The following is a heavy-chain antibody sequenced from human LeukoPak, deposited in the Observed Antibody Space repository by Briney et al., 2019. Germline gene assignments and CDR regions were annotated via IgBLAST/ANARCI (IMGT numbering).Heavy chain of an antibody. J-gene: IGHJ4*02. Sequence: PGGSLRLSRGLSGFHVSANYLSWAREAPGKGLVWDSGIYSGGSTYYADSVKGRFTISRDIPKNLVYLQMLSLRAEDTAVYYCARVRPCDDWGEGTLVSVSS. CDR3: ARVRPCDD. V-gene: IGHV3-66*01. CDR2: IYSGGST. CDR1: GFHVSANY.